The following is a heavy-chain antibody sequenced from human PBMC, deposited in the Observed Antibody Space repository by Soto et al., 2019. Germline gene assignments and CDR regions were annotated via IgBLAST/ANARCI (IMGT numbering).Heavy chain of an antibody. Sequence: SETLSLTCSVSGYLISSGYYWGWVRQTPGKGLEWLGSIDYSGKTYKNPSLKSRVSASVDLSQNQFSLNLRSVTAADTAVYFCARDMSSGYASYYFDYWGQGTMVTV. CDR3: ARDMSSGYASYYFDY. CDR1: GYLISSGYY. CDR2: IDYSGKT. J-gene: IGHJ4*02. D-gene: IGHD3-22*01. V-gene: IGHV4-38-2*02.